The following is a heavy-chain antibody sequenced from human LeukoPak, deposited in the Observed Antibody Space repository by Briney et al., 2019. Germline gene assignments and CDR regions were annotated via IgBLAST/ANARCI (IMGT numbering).Heavy chain of an antibody. J-gene: IGHJ4*02. CDR1: GGSISRTSQY. Sequence: SETLSLTCTVSGGSISRTSQYWGWIRQPPENGLEWIGSMYYSGATYYNPSLKSRVTISLDTSKNQFSLTLTAVTAADTAVYYCVRLGRMGNVVYWGQGTLVPVSS. CDR3: VRLGRMGNVVY. V-gene: IGHV4-39*01. CDR2: MYYSGAT. D-gene: IGHD3/OR15-3a*01.